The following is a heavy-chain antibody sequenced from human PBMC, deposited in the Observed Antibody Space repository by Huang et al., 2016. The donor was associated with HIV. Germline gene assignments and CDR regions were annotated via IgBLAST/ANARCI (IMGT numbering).Heavy chain of an antibody. D-gene: IGHD3-16*01. Sequence: QVQLHQWGAGLLKPSETLSLTCAVYGGSFSGPNWTWLRQTPGKGREWIGEINHSGRTNYSPSLKRRVTISLDTSKNQFSLRLRSVTAADTAVYYCARGRGDARGFLGLDFWGQGTLVTVSS. CDR1: GGSFSGPN. CDR2: INHSGRT. CDR3: ARGRGDARGFLGLDF. V-gene: IGHV4-34*01. J-gene: IGHJ4*02.